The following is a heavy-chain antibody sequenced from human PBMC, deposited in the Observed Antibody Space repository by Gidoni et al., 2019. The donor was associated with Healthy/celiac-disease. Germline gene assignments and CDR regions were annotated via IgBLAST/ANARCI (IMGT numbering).Heavy chain of an antibody. CDR1: GGSISSSNW. CDR3: ARVRSGGSDDAFDI. V-gene: IGHV4-4*02. CDR2: IYNSGST. Sequence: QVQLQESGPGLVKPSGALSLTCAVYGGSISSSNWWSWVRKPPGKGLEWIGEIYNSGSTHYNPSLKSQFTISVDKSKNQFSLKLSSVTAADTAVYYCARVRSGGSDDAFDIWGQGTMVTVSS. D-gene: IGHD1-26*01. J-gene: IGHJ3*02.